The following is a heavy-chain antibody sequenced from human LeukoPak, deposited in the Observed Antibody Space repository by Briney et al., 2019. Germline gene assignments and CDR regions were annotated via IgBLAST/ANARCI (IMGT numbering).Heavy chain of an antibody. V-gene: IGHV4-59*01. Sequence: SETLSLTCTVSAGSMSSYYWTWIRQPPGKGLEWIGNIYYGGSTNYSPSLMSRVTISVDTSKNQFSLRLSSVTAADTAVYYCARVKGSGTYYSFDYWGQGTLVTVSS. CDR3: ARVKGSGTYYSFDY. CDR2: IYYGGST. J-gene: IGHJ4*02. CDR1: AGSMSSYY. D-gene: IGHD3-10*01.